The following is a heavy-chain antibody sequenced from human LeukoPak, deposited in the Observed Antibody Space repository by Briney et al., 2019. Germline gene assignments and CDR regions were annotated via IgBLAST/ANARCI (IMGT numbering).Heavy chain of an antibody. CDR2: IYYSGCT. D-gene: IGHD2-21*01. Sequence: PSQTLSLTCTVSGGSISSGDYYWRWIRQPPGKGLEWIAYIYYSGCTYYNPSLKSRVTISVDTSKNQFSLKLSSVTAADTAVYYCARVSYCGGDCYLGYEYFQHWGQGTLVTVSS. CDR1: GGSISSGDYY. J-gene: IGHJ1*01. CDR3: ARVSYCGGDCYLGYEYFQH. V-gene: IGHV4-30-4*08.